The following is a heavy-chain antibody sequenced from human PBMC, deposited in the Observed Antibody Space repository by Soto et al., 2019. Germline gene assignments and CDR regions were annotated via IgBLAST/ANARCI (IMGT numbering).Heavy chain of an antibody. V-gene: IGHV1-2*02. D-gene: IGHD3-9*01. CDR1: VNSYGGFY. CDR2: INPNSGGT. Sequence: GAAGKLRCEDPVNSYGGFYMHCVRQAPGQGLEWMGWINPNSGGTKSAEKFQGRVTMTRDTSIRTAYMELRRLTSDDTAVYYCASAAATGTAGLDFWG. J-gene: IGHJ4*01. CDR3: ASAAATGTAGLDF.